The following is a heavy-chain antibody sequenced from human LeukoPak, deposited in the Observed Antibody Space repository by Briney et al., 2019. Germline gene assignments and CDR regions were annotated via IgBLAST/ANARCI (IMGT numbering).Heavy chain of an antibody. V-gene: IGHV4-31*11. Sequence: SETLSLTCAVAGGSINGGGYYWNWVPRHPGKGLEWIGCIHPTGNLYYNPSLTGRSTISVDTSKSHFSLNLTSVTAADTAVYYCARGYSANYGRSDYWGLGTLVTVSS. J-gene: IGHJ4*02. CDR1: GGSINGGGYY. CDR2: IHPTGNL. D-gene: IGHD4/OR15-4a*01. CDR3: ARGYSANYGRSDY.